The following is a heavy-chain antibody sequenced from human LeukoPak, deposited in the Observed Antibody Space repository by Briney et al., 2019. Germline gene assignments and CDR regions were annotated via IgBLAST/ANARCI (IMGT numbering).Heavy chain of an antibody. CDR2: ISSSSSYI. J-gene: IGHJ5*02. V-gene: IGHV3-21*01. Sequence: GGSLRLSCAASGFTFSSYSMNWVRQAPGKGLEWVSSISSSSSYIYYADSVKGRFTISRDNSKNTLFLQMNSLRPEDTAVYYCARDPTIAFVRGLIPRTWFDTWGQGTLVTVSS. D-gene: IGHD3-10*01. CDR1: GFTFSSYS. CDR3: ARDPTIAFVRGLIPRTWFDT.